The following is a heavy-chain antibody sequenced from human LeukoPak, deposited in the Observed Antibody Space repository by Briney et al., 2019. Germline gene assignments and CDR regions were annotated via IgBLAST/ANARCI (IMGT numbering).Heavy chain of an antibody. CDR3: VIMQGSYY. J-gene: IGHJ4*02. CDR2: INPSGGST. CDR1: GYTFTNYY. Sequence: ASVKVSCKASGYTFTNYYIHWVRQAPGQGLEWMGIINPSGGSTSYAQKFQGRVTMTRDTSTRTVYMELSSLRSEDTAVYYCVIMQGSYYWGQGTLVTVSS. V-gene: IGHV1-46*01. D-gene: IGHD3-10*01.